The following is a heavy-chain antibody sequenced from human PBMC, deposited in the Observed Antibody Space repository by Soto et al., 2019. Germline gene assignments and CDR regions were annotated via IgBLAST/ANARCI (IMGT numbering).Heavy chain of an antibody. V-gene: IGHV3-23*01. CDR3: AKDGLWLPNGY. CDR1: GFTFSSYA. Sequence: EVQLLESGGGLVQPGGSLRLSCAASGFTFSSYAMSWVRQAPGKGLEWVSGISGSGGSTYYADPVKGRFTISRDNSKNTLYLQMNSLRAEDTAVYYCAKDGLWLPNGYWGQGTLVTVSS. D-gene: IGHD5-18*01. CDR2: ISGSGGST. J-gene: IGHJ4*02.